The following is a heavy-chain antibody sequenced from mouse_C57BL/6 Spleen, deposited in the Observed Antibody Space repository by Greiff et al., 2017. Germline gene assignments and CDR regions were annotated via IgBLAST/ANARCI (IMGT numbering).Heavy chain of an antibody. CDR2: IWSGGST. D-gene: IGHD2-3*01. Sequence: VQLVESGPGLVQPSQSLSITCTVSGFSLTSYGVHWVRQSPGKGLEWLGVIWSGGSTDYNAAFISRLSISKDNSKSQVFFKMNSLQADDTAIYYCARNSYDGYSYWYFDVWGTGTTVTVSS. CDR1: GFSLTSYG. CDR3: ARNSYDGYSYWYFDV. V-gene: IGHV2-2*01. J-gene: IGHJ1*03.